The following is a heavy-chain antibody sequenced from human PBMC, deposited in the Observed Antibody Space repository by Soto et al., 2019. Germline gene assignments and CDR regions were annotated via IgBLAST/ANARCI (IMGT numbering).Heavy chain of an antibody. V-gene: IGHV3-23*01. Sequence: QPGGSLRLSCAASEFTFSNYAMSWVRQAPGKGLEWVSSISDKGGTTYYADSVKGRFTISRDNTKNTLYLQMNSLRAEDSAVYYCAKGPQQLIVYFDYRGQGTQVTVSS. CDR2: ISDKGGTT. CDR3: AKGPQQLIVYFDY. J-gene: IGHJ4*02. CDR1: EFTFSNYA. D-gene: IGHD6-13*01.